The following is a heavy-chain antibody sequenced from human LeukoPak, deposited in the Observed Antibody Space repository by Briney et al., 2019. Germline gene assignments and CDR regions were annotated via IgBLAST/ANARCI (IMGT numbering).Heavy chain of an antibody. J-gene: IGHJ3*02. Sequence: SSETLSLTCTVSGDSISTYYWSWIRQPPGKGLEWIGYIYYTGRTNYNPSLKSRVTISVDTSKNQFSLKLSSVTAADTAVYYCARGADTYYDSTGGGAFDIWGQGTMVTVSS. CDR3: ARGADTYYDSTGGGAFDI. CDR2: IYYTGRT. CDR1: GDSISTYY. D-gene: IGHD3-22*01. V-gene: IGHV4-59*01.